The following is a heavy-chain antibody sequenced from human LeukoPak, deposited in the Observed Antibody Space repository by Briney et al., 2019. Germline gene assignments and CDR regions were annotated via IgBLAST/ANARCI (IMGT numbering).Heavy chain of an antibody. J-gene: IGHJ3*02. CDR1: GYTFTSYG. D-gene: IGHD3-10*01. Sequence: ASVKVSCKASGYTFTSYGISWVRQAPGQGLEWMGWISAYNGNTNYAQKLQGRVTMTTDTSTSTAYMELRSLRSDDTAVYYCARAAASALLWFGELSLTDAFDIWGQGTMVTVSS. CDR2: ISAYNGNT. V-gene: IGHV1-18*01. CDR3: ARAAASALLWFGELSLTDAFDI.